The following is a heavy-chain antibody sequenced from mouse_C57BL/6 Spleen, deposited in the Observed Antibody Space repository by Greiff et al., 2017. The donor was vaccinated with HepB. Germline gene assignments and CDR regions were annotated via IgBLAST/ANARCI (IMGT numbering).Heavy chain of an antibody. CDR2: SRNKANDYTT. Sequence: EVHLVESGGGLVQSGRSLRLSCATSGFTFSDFYMEWVRQAPGKGLEWIAASRNKANDYTTEYSASVKGRFIVSRDTSQSILYLQMNALRAEDTAIYYCARDGYYGRGAMDYWGQGTSVTVSS. CDR3: ARDGYYGRGAMDY. D-gene: IGHD1-1*01. J-gene: IGHJ4*01. V-gene: IGHV7-1*01. CDR1: GFTFSDFY.